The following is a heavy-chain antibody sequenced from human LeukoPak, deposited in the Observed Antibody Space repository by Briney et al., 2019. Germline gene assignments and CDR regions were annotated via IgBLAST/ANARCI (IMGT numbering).Heavy chain of an antibody. Sequence: GGSLRLSCAASGFTFSSYGMHWVRQAPGKGLEWVAVISYDGSNKYYADSVKGRFTISRDNSKNTLYLQMNSLRAEDTAVYYCAKDSYGYYYYYYVDVWGKGTTVTISS. CDR3: AKDSYGYYYYYYVDV. CDR2: ISYDGSNK. V-gene: IGHV3-30*18. J-gene: IGHJ6*03. D-gene: IGHD5-18*01. CDR1: GFTFSSYG.